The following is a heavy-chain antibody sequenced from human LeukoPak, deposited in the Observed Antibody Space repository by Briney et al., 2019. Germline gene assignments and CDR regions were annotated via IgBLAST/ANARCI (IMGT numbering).Heavy chain of an antibody. V-gene: IGHV1-46*01. J-gene: IGHJ4*02. D-gene: IGHD3-22*01. CDR1: GYTFTSYY. CDR2: INTSGGST. CDR3: ARDYYDSSGYFLPDY. Sequence: ASVKVSCTASGYTFTSYYMHWVRQAPGQGLEWMGIINTSGGSTSYAQKFQGRVTMTRDTSTGTVYMELSSLRSEDTAVYYCARDYYDSSGYFLPDYWGQGTLVTVSS.